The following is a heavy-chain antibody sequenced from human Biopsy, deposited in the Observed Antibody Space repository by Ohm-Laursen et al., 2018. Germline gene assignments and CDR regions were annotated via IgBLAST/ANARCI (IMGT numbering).Heavy chain of an antibody. V-gene: IGHV4-59*02. Sequence: SETLSLTCTVSEGSVSSFYWSWVRQPPGRGLEWIGYIYYSGRTNYNPSVKSRVTISVDTSKNQFSLKLNSVTAADTAVYFCVRDSRGGHLNTTLITGKNLDSWGQGILVTVSS. D-gene: IGHD3-16*01. CDR1: EGSVSSFY. CDR2: IYYSGRT. J-gene: IGHJ4*02. CDR3: VRDSRGGHLNTTLITGKNLDS.